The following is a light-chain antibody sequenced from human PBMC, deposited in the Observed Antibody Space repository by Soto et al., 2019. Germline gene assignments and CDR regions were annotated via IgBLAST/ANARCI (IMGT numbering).Light chain of an antibody. J-gene: IGLJ1*01. Sequence: QSALTQPASVSGSPGQSITISCTGTSSDVGGYNYVSWYQQHPGKAPKLIIYDVSNRPSGVSNRFSGSKSGNTASLTISGPQAEDEADYYCSSYSGSSTYVFGTGTKLTVL. CDR3: SSYSGSSTYV. CDR2: DVS. CDR1: SSDVGGYNY. V-gene: IGLV2-14*03.